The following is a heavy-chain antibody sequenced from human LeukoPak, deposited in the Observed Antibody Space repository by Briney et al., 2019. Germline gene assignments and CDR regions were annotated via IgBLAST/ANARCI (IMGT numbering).Heavy chain of an antibody. V-gene: IGHV3-74*03. CDR3: ARVGLYCSGGSCYDC. Sequence: GGSLTLSCAASGFTFSSYWMHWVRHAPGKGRVWFSRISSDGSSTTYADSVKGRFTISRDNAKNTLYLQMNRLRAEDTAVYYCARVGLYCSGGSCYDCWGQGTLVTVSS. J-gene: IGHJ4*02. CDR1: GFTFSSYW. CDR2: ISSDGSST. D-gene: IGHD2-15*01.